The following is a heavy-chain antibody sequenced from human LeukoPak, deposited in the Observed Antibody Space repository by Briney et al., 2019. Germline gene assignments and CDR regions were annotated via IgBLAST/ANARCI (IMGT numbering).Heavy chain of an antibody. V-gene: IGHV3-33*01. CDR2: IWYDGGNK. CDR1: GFTFSSYG. J-gene: IGHJ4*02. Sequence: PGGSLRLSCAASGFTFSSYGMHWARQAPGKGLERVAVIWYDGGNKYYADSVKGRFTISRDNSKNTLYLQMNSLRAEDTAVYYCARDYDIWTFDYWGQGTLVTVSS. CDR3: ARDYDIWTFDY. D-gene: IGHD3-9*01.